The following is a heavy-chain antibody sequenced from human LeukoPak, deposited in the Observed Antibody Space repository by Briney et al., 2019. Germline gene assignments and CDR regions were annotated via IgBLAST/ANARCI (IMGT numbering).Heavy chain of an antibody. J-gene: IGHJ3*02. CDR3: ARGGTTGTTSPLRAFDI. Sequence: PGGSLRLSCAVSGFTYSSYAMSWVRQAPGKGLEWVATVSGTDASTYYATTYYADSVKGRFTISRDSSKNMLYLQMNNLRAEDTAVYYCARGGTTGTTSPLRAFDIWGQGTMVTVSS. CDR2: VSGTDASTYYATT. V-gene: IGHV3-23*01. CDR1: GFTYSSYA. D-gene: IGHD1-1*01.